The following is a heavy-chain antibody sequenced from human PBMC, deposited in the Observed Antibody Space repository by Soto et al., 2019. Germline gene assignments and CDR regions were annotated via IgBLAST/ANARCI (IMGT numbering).Heavy chain of an antibody. J-gene: IGHJ3*02. CDR2: VSSTGSFI. Sequence: EVQLVESGGGLVQPGGSLRLSCAASGFIFSSYSMNWVRQAPGKGLEWISSVSSTGSFIDYTDSLKGRFTISRDNPKSSLSLQMNSLRAEDTALYYCARETNPYTTSSHAFDIWGQGTMVTVSS. CDR3: ARETNPYTTSSHAFDI. D-gene: IGHD6-6*01. V-gene: IGHV3-21*01. CDR1: GFIFSSYS.